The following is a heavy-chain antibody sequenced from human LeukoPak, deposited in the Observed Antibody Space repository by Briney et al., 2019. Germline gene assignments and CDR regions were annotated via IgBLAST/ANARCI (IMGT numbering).Heavy chain of an antibody. V-gene: IGHV4-61*02. Sequence: SETLSLTCTVSGGSITNGGYYWSWIRQPAGKGLEWIGRIYTTGSTNHNPSLKSRVTISLDTSKNQFSLKLSSVSAEDTALYYCARERLGGSYYRPVEYWGQGTLVTVSS. CDR2: IYTTGST. D-gene: IGHD1-26*01. J-gene: IGHJ4*02. CDR3: ARERLGGSYYRPVEY. CDR1: GGSITNGGYY.